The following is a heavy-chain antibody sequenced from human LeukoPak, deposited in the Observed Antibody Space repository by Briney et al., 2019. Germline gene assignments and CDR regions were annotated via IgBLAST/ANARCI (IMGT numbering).Heavy chain of an antibody. D-gene: IGHD3-16*01. CDR1: GGSISGSTYY. V-gene: IGHV4-39*07. Sequence: SETLSLTCTVSGGSISGSTYYWGWIRQTPGKGLEWVGSIYYSGSTYYNPSLKSRVTISVDTSKNQFSLKLSSVTAADTAVYFCARWGSGTSPFDDWGQGTLVTVSS. J-gene: IGHJ4*02. CDR2: IYYSGST. CDR3: ARWGSGTSPFDD.